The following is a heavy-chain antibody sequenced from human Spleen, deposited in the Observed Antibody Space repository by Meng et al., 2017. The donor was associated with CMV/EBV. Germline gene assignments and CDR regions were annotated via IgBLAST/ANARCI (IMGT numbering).Heavy chain of an antibody. CDR3: ARRPRFDP. V-gene: IGHV1-8*01. J-gene: IGHJ5*02. Sequence: KVSCKASGYTFTTYDLNWVRQAPGQGLEWMGWMIPSSGNTGYAQKFQGRLTMTRDTSTNTAYMELSDLRSEDTAVYYCARRPRFDPWGQGTLVTVSS. CDR1: GYTFTTYD. CDR2: MIPSSGNT.